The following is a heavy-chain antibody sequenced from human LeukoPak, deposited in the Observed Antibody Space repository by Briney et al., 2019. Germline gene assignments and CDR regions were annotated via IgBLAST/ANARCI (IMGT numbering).Heavy chain of an antibody. J-gene: IGHJ4*02. V-gene: IGHV3-11*06. Sequence: GRFTISRDNARNSLCLQMNSLRGEDTAVYYCAKSGGNADFDYWGQGTLVTVSS. D-gene: IGHD4-23*01. CDR3: AKSGGNADFDY.